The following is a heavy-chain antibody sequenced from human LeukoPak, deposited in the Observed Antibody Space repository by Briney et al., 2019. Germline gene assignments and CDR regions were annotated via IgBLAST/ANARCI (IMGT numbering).Heavy chain of an antibody. D-gene: IGHD6-6*01. J-gene: IGHJ5*02. CDR1: GYTFTSYY. V-gene: IGHV1-46*01. CDR3: ARAPGIAAQLNWFDP. CDR2: INPSDGNT. Sequence: ASVKVSCKASGYTFTSYYMHWVRQAPGQGLEWMGIINPSDGNTTYAQKFQGRVTMTRDMSTSTVYMELSSLRSEDTAVYYCARAPGIAAQLNWFDPWGQGTLVTVSS.